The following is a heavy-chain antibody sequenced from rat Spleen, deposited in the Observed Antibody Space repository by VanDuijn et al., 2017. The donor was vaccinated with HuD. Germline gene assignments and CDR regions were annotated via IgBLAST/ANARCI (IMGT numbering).Heavy chain of an antibody. CDR1: GLSFSNYD. Sequence: EVQLVESGGGLVQPGGSLKLSCAASGLSFSNYDMAWVRQAPTKGLEWVASISYDGSSTYYRDSVKGRFTISRDDAKSTLYLQMDSLRSEDTASYYCARQWYYFDYWGQGVMVTVSS. J-gene: IGHJ2*01. CDR3: ARQWYYFDY. CDR2: ISYDGSST. D-gene: IGHD1-1*01. V-gene: IGHV5-7*01.